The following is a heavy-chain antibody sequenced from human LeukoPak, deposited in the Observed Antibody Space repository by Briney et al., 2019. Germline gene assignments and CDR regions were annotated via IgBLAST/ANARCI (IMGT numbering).Heavy chain of an antibody. J-gene: IGHJ6*02. CDR3: ARSYSSVHGMDV. CDR1: GGSISSYY. D-gene: IGHD6-19*01. V-gene: IGHV4-59*08. CDR2: IYYSGST. Sequence: SETLSLTCTVSGGSISSYYWSWTRQPPGKGLEWIGYIYYSGSTNYNPSLKSRITISVDTSKNQFSLKLSSVTAADTAVYYCARSYSSVHGMDVWGQGTTVTVSS.